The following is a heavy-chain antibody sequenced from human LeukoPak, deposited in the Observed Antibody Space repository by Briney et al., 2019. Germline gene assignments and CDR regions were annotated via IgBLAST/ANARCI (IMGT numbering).Heavy chain of an antibody. D-gene: IGHD7-27*01. J-gene: IGHJ4*02. V-gene: IGHV4-59*01. CDR3: ARDLWGAGGTNY. CDR2: IYYSGST. Sequence: SPETLSLTCTVSGGPISSYYWSWIRQPPGKGLEWIGYIYYSGSTNYNPSLKSRVTISADTSKNQISLKVTSVTAADTAVYYCARDLWGAGGTNYWGQGTLVTVSS. CDR1: GGPISSYY.